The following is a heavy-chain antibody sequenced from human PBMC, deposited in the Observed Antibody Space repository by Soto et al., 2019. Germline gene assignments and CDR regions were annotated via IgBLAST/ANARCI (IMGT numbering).Heavy chain of an antibody. V-gene: IGHV1-2*02. CDR3: AREDPIAVDGFDY. CDR2: INPNSGGT. CDR1: GYTFTGYY. J-gene: IGHJ4*02. Sequence: ASVKVSCKASGYTFTGYYMHWVRQAPGQGLEWMGWINPNSGGTTYAQKFQGRVTMTRDTSISTAYMELSRLRSDDTAVYYCAREDPIAVDGFDYWGQGTLVTVSS. D-gene: IGHD6-19*01.